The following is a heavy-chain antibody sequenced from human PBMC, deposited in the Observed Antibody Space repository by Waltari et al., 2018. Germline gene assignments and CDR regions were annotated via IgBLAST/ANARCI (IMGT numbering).Heavy chain of an antibody. J-gene: IGHJ3*01. Sequence: QLQLRESGPGLVKPSETLSLSCSVSGVSITANRHYWGWIRQPPGQGLEWIATIPYIGATYYSPSLKSRVTLSRDTSKNQLSLKVDSVTAADTAVYYCATYIGASLGTAAFDVWGQGTMVTVSS. D-gene: IGHD5-12*01. CDR3: ATYIGASLGTAAFDV. CDR1: GVSITANRHY. CDR2: IPYIGAT. V-gene: IGHV4-39*01.